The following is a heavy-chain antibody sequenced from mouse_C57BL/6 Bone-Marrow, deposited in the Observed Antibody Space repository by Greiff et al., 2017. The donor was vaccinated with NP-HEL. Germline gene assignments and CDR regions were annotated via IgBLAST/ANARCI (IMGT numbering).Heavy chain of an antibody. CDR3: AREGDSNYSFDY. V-gene: IGHV1-81*01. CDR1: GYTFTSYG. D-gene: IGHD2-5*01. Sequence: VKVVESGAELARPGASVKLSCKASGYTFTSYGISWVKQRTGQGLEWIGEIYPRSGNTYYNEKFKGKATLTADKSSSTAYMELRSLTSEDSAVYFCAREGDSNYSFDYWGQGTTLTVSS. J-gene: IGHJ2*01. CDR2: IYPRSGNT.